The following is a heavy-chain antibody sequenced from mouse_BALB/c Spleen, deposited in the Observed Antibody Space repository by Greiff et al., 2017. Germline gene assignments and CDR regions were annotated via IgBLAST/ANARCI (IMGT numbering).Heavy chain of an antibody. CDR2: IYPGGGYT. V-gene: IGHV1-63*02. D-gene: IGHD1-1*01. CDR1: GYTFTNYW. CDR3: ASRGVRSYAMDD. J-gene: IGHJ4*01. Sequence: VQLQQSGAELVRPGTSVKISCTASGYTFTNYWLGWVKQSPGHGLEWIGDIYPGGGYTYYNEKFKGKAKLTADTSTSTAYMQLSSLTSEDAAVYICASRGVRSYAMDDWGQGTSVTVSS.